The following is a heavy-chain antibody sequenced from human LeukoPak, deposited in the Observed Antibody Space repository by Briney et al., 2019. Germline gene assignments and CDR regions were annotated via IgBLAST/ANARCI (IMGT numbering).Heavy chain of an antibody. CDR2: ISSSSSYI. D-gene: IGHD6-13*01. J-gene: IGHJ5*02. Sequence: GGSLRLSCAASGFTFSSYSMNWVRQAPGKGLEWVSSISSSSSYIYYADSVKGRFTISRDNAKNSLYLQMNSLRAEDTAVYYCASLYSSSWYGWFDPWGQGTLATVSS. CDR3: ASLYSSSWYGWFDP. CDR1: GFTFSSYS. V-gene: IGHV3-21*01.